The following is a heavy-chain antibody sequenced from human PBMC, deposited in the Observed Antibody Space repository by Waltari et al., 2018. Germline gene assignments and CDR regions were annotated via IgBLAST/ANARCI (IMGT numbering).Heavy chain of an antibody. CDR1: GGSISRRNYY. Sequence: QLQLQESGPGLVKPSETLSLTFTGSGGSISRRNYYWGWIRRPPWKGLDWIASINQRGGTYCNPDLKSRVTISVDPSKDQFSRKLTSVTAADTAVYYCARIYGSGSPIPSVDYWGQGTLVTVSS. CDR3: ARIYGSGSPIPSVDY. V-gene: IGHV4-39*01. CDR2: INQRGGT. J-gene: IGHJ4*02. D-gene: IGHD3-10*01.